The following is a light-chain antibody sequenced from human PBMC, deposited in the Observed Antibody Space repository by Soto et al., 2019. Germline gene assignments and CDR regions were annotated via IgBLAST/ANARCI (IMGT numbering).Light chain of an antibody. J-gene: IGKJ2*01. Sequence: DIQMTQSPSTLSASVGDRVTITCRASQCISSWLAWYLQKPGKAPQLLIYKASNLQDGVPSRFSGSGSGTEFTLIISSLQPDDVAPSFCQQYSSYSSYTFGQGTKLAIK. CDR3: QQYSSYSSYT. CDR2: KAS. V-gene: IGKV1-5*03. CDR1: QCISSW.